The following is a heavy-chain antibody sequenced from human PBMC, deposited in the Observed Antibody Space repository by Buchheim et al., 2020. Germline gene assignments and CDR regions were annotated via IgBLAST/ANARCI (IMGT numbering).Heavy chain of an antibody. CDR3: ARDGGILRYYYGMDV. V-gene: IGHV3-33*01. J-gene: IGHJ6*02. Sequence: QVQLVEFGGGVVQPGRSLRLSCAASGFTFSSYGMHWVRQAPGKGLEWVAVIWYDGSNKYYADSVKGRFTISRDNSKNTLYLQMNSLRAEDTAVYYCARDGGILRYYYGMDVWGQGTT. CDR1: GFTFSSYG. D-gene: IGHD3-16*01. CDR2: IWYDGSNK.